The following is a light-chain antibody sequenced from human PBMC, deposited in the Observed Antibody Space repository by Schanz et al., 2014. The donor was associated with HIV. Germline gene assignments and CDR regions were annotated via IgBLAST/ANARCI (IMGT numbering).Light chain of an antibody. Sequence: EIVLTQSPGTLSLSPGERATLSCRASQSVSSNLAWYQQKPGQAPRLLIYGASSRATGTPDRVSGSGSGTDFTLTISRLEPEDLAVYYCQQYKDWPPYTFGQGTKLEIK. J-gene: IGKJ2*01. CDR1: QSVSSN. CDR3: QQYKDWPPYT. CDR2: GAS. V-gene: IGKV3-20*01.